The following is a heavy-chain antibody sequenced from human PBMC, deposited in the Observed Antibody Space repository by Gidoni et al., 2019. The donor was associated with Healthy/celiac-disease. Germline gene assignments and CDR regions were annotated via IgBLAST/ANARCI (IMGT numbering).Heavy chain of an antibody. CDR1: GGSFSGYY. CDR3: ARGLMVVAATHFDY. J-gene: IGHJ4*02. D-gene: IGHD2-15*01. V-gene: IGHV4-34*01. CDR2: INHSAST. Sequence: QVQLQQWGAGLLKPSETLALTCAVYGGSFSGYYWSWIRQPPVKGLEWIVEINHSASTNYNPSLKSRVTISVDTSQTQFSLKLSSVTAADTAVYYCARGLMVVAATHFDYWGQVTLVTVSS.